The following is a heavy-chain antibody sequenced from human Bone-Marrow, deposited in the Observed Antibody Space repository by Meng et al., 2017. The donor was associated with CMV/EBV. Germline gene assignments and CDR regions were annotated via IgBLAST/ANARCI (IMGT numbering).Heavy chain of an antibody. CDR1: GFTFIYYF. Sequence: CASSGFTFIYYFMSWLRQAPGGGLECISYISDSSAYTTYADSVKGRFTISRDNAKNLLYLQMDSLRADDTGVYFCARLMVGVEYFQHWGQGALVTVSS. J-gene: IGHJ1*01. V-gene: IGHV3-11*06. CDR3: ARLMVGVEYFQH. D-gene: IGHD2-8*02. CDR2: ISDSSAYT.